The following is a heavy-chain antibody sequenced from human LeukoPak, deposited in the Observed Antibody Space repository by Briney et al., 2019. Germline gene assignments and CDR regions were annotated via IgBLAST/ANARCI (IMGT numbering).Heavy chain of an antibody. Sequence: GASVKVSCKASGYTFTSYGIGWVRQAPGQGLEWMGWISAYNGNTNYAQKLQGRVTMTTDTSTSTAYMELRSLRSDDTAVYYCATRSTPEGAFDIWGQGTMVTVSS. CDR2: ISAYNGNT. CDR1: GYTFTSYG. D-gene: IGHD2-15*01. V-gene: IGHV1-18*01. J-gene: IGHJ3*02. CDR3: ATRSTPEGAFDI.